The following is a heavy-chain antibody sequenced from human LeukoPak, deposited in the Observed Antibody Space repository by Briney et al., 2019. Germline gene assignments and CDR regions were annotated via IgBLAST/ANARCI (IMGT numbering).Heavy chain of an antibody. D-gene: IGHD3-10*01. V-gene: IGHV3-30*02. CDR1: GFSFSSYA. CDR3: AKSWFGARGAFDI. J-gene: IGHJ3*02. Sequence: GGSLRLSCAASGFSFSSYAMHWVRQAPGKGLEWVAFIRYDGSNKYYADSVKGRFTISRDNSKNTLYLQMNSLRAEDTAVYYCAKSWFGARGAFDIWGQGTMVTVSS. CDR2: IRYDGSNK.